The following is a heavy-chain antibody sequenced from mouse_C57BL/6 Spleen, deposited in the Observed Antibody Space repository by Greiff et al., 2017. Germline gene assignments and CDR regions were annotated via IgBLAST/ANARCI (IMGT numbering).Heavy chain of an antibody. D-gene: IGHD1-1*01. CDR1: GYAFSSSW. Sequence: VQLQQSGPELVKPGASVKISCKASGYAFSSSWMNWVKQRPGKGLEWIGRIYPGDGDTNYNGKFKGKATLTADKSSSTAYMQLSSLTSEDSAVYFCARLDYYGSRDFDYWGQGTTLTVSS. CDR2: IYPGDGDT. J-gene: IGHJ2*01. CDR3: ARLDYYGSRDFDY. V-gene: IGHV1-82*01.